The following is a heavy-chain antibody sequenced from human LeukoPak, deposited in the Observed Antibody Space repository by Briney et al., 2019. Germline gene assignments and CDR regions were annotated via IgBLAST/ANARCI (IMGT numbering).Heavy chain of an antibody. CDR1: GYTFTGYY. Sequence: ASVKVSCKASGYTFTGYYMHWVRQAPGQGLEWMGWINPNSGGTNYAQKFQGRVTMTRDTSTSTVYMELSSLRSEDTAVYYCARSRDGYSYGYNWFDPWGQGTLVTVSS. J-gene: IGHJ5*02. CDR2: INPNSGGT. D-gene: IGHD5-18*01. V-gene: IGHV1-2*02. CDR3: ARSRDGYSYGYNWFDP.